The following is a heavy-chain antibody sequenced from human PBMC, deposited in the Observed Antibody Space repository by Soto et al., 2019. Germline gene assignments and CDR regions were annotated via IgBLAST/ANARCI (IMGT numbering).Heavy chain of an antibody. CDR2: IYHSGST. CDR1: GGSISSSNW. D-gene: IGHD6-13*01. Sequence: ETLSLTCAVSGGSISSSNWWSWVRQPPGKGLEWIGEIYHSGSTNYNPSLKSRVTISVDKSKNQFSLKLSSVTAADTAVYYCARHGSGYEDSSSWYQNNWFDPWGQGTLVTVSS. V-gene: IGHV4-4*02. J-gene: IGHJ5*02. CDR3: ARHGSGYEDSSSWYQNNWFDP.